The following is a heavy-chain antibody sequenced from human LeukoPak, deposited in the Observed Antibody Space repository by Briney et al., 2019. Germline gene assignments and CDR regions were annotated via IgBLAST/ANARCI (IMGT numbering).Heavy chain of an antibody. Sequence: GGSLRLSCAASEFTVSTNYMSWVRQAPGKGLEWVSVIYTGGSTYYADSAKGRFTISRDNSKNTLYLQMNSLRAEDTAVYYCARLGYCSGGSCRRSYFDYWGQGTLVTVSS. CDR3: ARLGYCSGGSCRRSYFDY. CDR2: IYTGGST. CDR1: EFTVSTNY. D-gene: IGHD2-15*01. V-gene: IGHV3-53*01. J-gene: IGHJ4*02.